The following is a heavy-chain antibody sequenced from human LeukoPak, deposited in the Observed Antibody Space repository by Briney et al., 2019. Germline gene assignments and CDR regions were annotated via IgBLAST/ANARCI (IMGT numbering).Heavy chain of an antibody. CDR2: IKQDGSEK. CDR3: ARVGSYYYMDV. CDR1: GFTFSSYW. D-gene: IGHD3-10*01. V-gene: IGHV3-7*01. Sequence: GGSLRLSCAASGFTFSSYWMSWVRQAPGKGLEWVANIKQDGSEKYYVDPVKGRFTISRDNAKNSLYLQMNSLRAEDTAVYYCARVGSYYYMDVWGKGTTVTVSS. J-gene: IGHJ6*03.